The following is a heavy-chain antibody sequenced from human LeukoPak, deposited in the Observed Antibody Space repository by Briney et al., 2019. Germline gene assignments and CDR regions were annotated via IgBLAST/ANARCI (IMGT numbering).Heavy chain of an antibody. J-gene: IGHJ4*02. Sequence: GRSLRLSCAASGFTFDDYAMHWARQAPGKGLEWVSGISWNSGSIDYADSVKGRFTISRDNAKNPLYLQMNSLRAEDTALYYCAKDISIAVVGTIDYWGQGTLVTVSS. CDR3: AKDISIAVVGTIDY. CDR2: ISWNSGSI. V-gene: IGHV3-9*01. D-gene: IGHD6-13*01. CDR1: GFTFDDYA.